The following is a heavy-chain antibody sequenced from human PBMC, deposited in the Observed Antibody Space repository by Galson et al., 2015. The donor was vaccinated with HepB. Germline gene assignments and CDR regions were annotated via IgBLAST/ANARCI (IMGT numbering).Heavy chain of an antibody. V-gene: IGHV3-23*01. J-gene: IGHJ4*02. Sequence: SLRLSCAASGFTFSSYAMNWVRQAPGKGLEWVSAISGSGTSTFYADSVRGRFTISRDNSKNTLYLQMNSLRAEDAAVYYCAKGDYDSSGCSFDYWGQGALVTVSS. CDR2: ISGSGTST. CDR3: AKGDYDSSGCSFDY. CDR1: GFTFSSYA. D-gene: IGHD3-22*01.